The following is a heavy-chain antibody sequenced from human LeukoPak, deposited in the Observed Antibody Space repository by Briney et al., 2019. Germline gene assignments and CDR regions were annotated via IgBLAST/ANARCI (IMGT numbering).Heavy chain of an antibody. Sequence: GGSLRLSCAASGFTFSSYAMHWVRQAPGKGLEWVAVIWYDGSNKYYADSVKGRFTISRDNSRNTLYLQMNSLRAEDTAVYYCARDNSAPPHYDSSGCDYWGQGTLVTVSS. CDR3: ARDNSAPPHYDSSGCDY. CDR2: IWYDGSNK. V-gene: IGHV3-33*08. CDR1: GFTFSSYA. D-gene: IGHD3-22*01. J-gene: IGHJ4*02.